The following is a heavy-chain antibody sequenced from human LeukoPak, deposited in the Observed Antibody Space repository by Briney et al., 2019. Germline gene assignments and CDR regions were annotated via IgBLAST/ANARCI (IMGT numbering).Heavy chain of an antibody. CDR1: GGSFSGYY. D-gene: IGHD2-2*01. CDR2: INHSGST. V-gene: IGHV4-34*01. CDR3: ARDIGYGSSTSCYYFDY. J-gene: IGHJ4*02. Sequence: SETLSLTCAVYGGSFSGYYWSWIRQPPGKGLELIGEINHSGSTNYNPSLKSRVTISVDTSKNQFSLKLSSVTAADTAVYYCARDIGYGSSTSCYYFDYWGEGTLVTVSS.